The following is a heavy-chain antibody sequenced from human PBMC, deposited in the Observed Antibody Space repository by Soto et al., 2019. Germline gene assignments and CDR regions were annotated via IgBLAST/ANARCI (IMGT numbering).Heavy chain of an antibody. Sequence: EVQLVESGGGLVKPGGSLRLSCAASGFTFSSYSMNWVRQAPGKGLEWVSSISSSSSYIYYADSVKGRFTISRDNAKNSLYLQMNSLRAEDTAVYYCARDEPVAPAAINAFDIWGQGTMVTVSS. CDR1: GFTFSSYS. J-gene: IGHJ3*02. V-gene: IGHV3-21*01. CDR2: ISSSSSYI. CDR3: ARDEPVAPAAINAFDI. D-gene: IGHD2-2*01.